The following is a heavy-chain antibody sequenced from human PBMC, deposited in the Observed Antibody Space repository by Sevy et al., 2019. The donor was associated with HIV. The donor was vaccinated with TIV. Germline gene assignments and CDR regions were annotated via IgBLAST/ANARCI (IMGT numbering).Heavy chain of an antibody. CDR1: GGSINSDH. V-gene: IGHV4-59*08. CDR2: VYYIGGT. Sequence: SESLSLTCTVSGGSINSDHWNWIRQPPGKGLEWFGYVYYIGGTNYNPSLKNRVTISVDRTKNQFSLKLTSVTVADTALYYCARRNDFAIWGQGTMVTVSS. CDR3: ARRNDFAI. J-gene: IGHJ3*02.